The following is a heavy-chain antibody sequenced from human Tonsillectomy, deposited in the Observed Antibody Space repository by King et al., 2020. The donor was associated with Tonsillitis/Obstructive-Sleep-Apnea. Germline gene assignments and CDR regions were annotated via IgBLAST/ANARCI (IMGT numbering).Heavy chain of an antibody. J-gene: IGHJ6*03. V-gene: IGHV2-26*01. CDR3: ARSHKSYYYMDV. CDR2: IFSNDEK. Sequence: TLKESGPVLVKPTETLTLTCTVSGFSLSNVRMGVSWIRQPPGKALEWLAHIFSNDEKYYSTSLKSRPPISKDTSKSQVVLTMTNMDPVDTTTYYCARSHKSYYYMDVWGKGTTVTVSS. CDR1: GFSLSNVRMG.